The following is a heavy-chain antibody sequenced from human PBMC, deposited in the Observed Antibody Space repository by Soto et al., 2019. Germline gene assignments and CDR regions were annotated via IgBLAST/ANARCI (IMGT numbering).Heavy chain of an antibody. CDR1: GLTFRRYA. Sequence: PQGSLILSCTASGLTFRRYALHWVLQAPGKGLEWVAVISYDGSNKYYADSVKGRFTISRDNSKSTLYLQMNSLRAEDTAVYYCARDFDDWGQGTLVTVSS. V-gene: IGHV3-30-3*01. CDR2: ISYDGSNK. J-gene: IGHJ4*02. CDR3: ARDFDD.